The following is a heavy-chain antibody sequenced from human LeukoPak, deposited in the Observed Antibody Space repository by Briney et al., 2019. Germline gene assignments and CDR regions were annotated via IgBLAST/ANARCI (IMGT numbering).Heavy chain of an antibody. V-gene: IGHV4-4*07. Sequence: SETLSLTCTVSSGSISGYYLSWIRQPAGKGLERIGRIFSSGSTNYNPSLKRRLTMSVDTSRKQFSLKLRSVTAADTAVYYCARVDSPITTITTFAYWGQGTLVSVSS. D-gene: IGHD4-11*01. J-gene: IGHJ4*02. CDR2: IFSSGST. CDR3: ARVDSPITTITTFAY. CDR1: SGSISGYY.